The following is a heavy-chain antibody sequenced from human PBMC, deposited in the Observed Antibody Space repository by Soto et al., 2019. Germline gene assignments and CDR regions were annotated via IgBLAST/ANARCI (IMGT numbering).Heavy chain of an antibody. CDR2: IYHSGST. D-gene: IGHD2-8*01. CDR3: AGQPNALYYFEY. CDR1: GGSISSGGYS. Sequence: SETLSLTCAVSGGSISSGGYSWSWIRQPPGKGLEWIGYIYHSGSTYYNPSLRSRVTISVDTSQNQVSLELRSVTAADTAVYYCAGQPNALYYFEYWGQGILVNVSS. J-gene: IGHJ4*01. V-gene: IGHV4-30-2*05.